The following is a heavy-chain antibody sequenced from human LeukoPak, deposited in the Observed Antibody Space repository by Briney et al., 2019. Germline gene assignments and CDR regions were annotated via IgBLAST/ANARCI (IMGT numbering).Heavy chain of an antibody. CDR1: GFTFSSYA. CDR2: ISGSGGST. J-gene: IGHJ4*02. Sequence: PGGSLRLSCAAPGFTFSSYAMSWVRQAPGKGLEWVSAISGSGGSTYYADSVKGRFTISRDNSKNTLYLQMNSLRAEDTAVYYCAKGLHIVVVTATGTTFDYWGQGTLVTVSS. CDR3: AKGLHIVVVTATGTTFDY. V-gene: IGHV3-23*01. D-gene: IGHD2-21*02.